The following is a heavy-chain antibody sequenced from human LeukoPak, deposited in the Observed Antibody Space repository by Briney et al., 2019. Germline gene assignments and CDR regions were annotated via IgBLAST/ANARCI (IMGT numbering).Heavy chain of an antibody. Sequence: SETLSLTCAVYGGSFSGYYWSWIRQPPGKGLEWIGEINHSGSTNYNPSLKSRVTISVDTSKNQFSLKLSSVTAADTAVYYCARGPGGDSSGYYYGEYFQHWGQGTLVTVSS. CDR1: GGSFSGYY. V-gene: IGHV4-34*01. CDR3: ARGPGGDSSGYYYGEYFQH. CDR2: INHSGST. J-gene: IGHJ1*01. D-gene: IGHD3-22*01.